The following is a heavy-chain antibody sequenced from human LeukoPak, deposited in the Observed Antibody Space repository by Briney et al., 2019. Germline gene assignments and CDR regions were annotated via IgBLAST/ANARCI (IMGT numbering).Heavy chain of an antibody. J-gene: IGHJ6*02. V-gene: IGHV1-18*01. CDR1: GYTFTSYG. D-gene: IGHD6-19*01. CDR2: ISAYNGNT. Sequence: GASVKVSCKASGYTFTSYGISWVRQAPGQGLEWMGWISAYNGNTNYAQKFQGRVTITRDTSASTAYMELSSLRSEDTAVYYCARDPAVAAFDVWGQGTTVTVSS. CDR3: ARDPAVAAFDV.